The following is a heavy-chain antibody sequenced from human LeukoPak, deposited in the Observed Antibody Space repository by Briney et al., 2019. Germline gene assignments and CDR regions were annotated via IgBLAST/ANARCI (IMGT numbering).Heavy chain of an antibody. Sequence: SGGSLRLSCAASGFTFSTYAMSWVRQAPGKGLEWVSSISGSDGATYYADSVKGRFTISRDNSKNTLYLEMNSLRAEDTAVYYCAKDPEQVLRGWFDPWGQGTLVTVAS. D-gene: IGHD1-14*01. J-gene: IGHJ5*02. CDR2: ISGSDGAT. V-gene: IGHV3-23*01. CDR1: GFTFSTYA. CDR3: AKDPEQVLRGWFDP.